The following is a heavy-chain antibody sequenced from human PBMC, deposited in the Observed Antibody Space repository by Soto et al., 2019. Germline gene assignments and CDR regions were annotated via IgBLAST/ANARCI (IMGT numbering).Heavy chain of an antibody. CDR3: AKGYLVSDAFDI. Sequence: AGSLRLSCAASGFTFSSYAMSWVRQAPGKGLEWVSAISGRGGSTYYADSVKGRFTISRDNSKNPLYLQMNSLSAEDTAVYYCAKGYLVSDAFDIWGQGTMVTVSS. V-gene: IGHV3-23*01. CDR2: ISGRGGST. J-gene: IGHJ3*02. D-gene: IGHD3-10*01. CDR1: GFTFSSYA.